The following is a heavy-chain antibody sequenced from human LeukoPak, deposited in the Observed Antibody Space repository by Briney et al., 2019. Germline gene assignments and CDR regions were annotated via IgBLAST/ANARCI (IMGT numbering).Heavy chain of an antibody. Sequence: SETLSLTCAVYGGSFSGYYWSWIRQPPGKGLEWIGEINHSGSTNYNPSLKSRVTISVDTSKNQFSLKLSSVTAADTAVYYCARRRRSGYCSSTSCYGDYYYMDVWGKGTTVTVSS. CDR3: ARRRRSGYCSSTSCYGDYYYMDV. J-gene: IGHJ6*03. D-gene: IGHD2-2*01. CDR1: GGSFSGYY. V-gene: IGHV4-34*01. CDR2: INHSGST.